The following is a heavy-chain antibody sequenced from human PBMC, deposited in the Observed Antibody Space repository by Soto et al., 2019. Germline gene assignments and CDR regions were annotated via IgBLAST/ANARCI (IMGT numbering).Heavy chain of an antibody. CDR1: GGSISSGGYS. CDR2: IYHSGST. J-gene: IGHJ4*02. Sequence: SETLSLTCAVSGGSISSGGYSWSWIRQPPGKGLEYIGYIYHSGSTYYNPSLKSRVTISVDRSKNQFSLKLSSVTAADTAVYYCARVRSGWGIDYWGQGTLVTVSS. V-gene: IGHV4-30-2*01. D-gene: IGHD6-19*01. CDR3: ARVRSGWGIDY.